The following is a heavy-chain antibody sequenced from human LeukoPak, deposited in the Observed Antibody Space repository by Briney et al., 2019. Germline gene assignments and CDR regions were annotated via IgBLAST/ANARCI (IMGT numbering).Heavy chain of an antibody. CDR2: ISSSSSYI. CDR3: ARVVPVFGYAIGY. CDR1: GFTFSSYA. J-gene: IGHJ4*02. D-gene: IGHD2-8*01. V-gene: IGHV3-21*01. Sequence: GGSLRLSCAASGFTFSSYAMSWVRQAPGKGLEWVSSISSSSSYIYYADSVKGRFTISRDNAKNSLYLQMNSLRAEDTAVYYCARVVPVFGYAIGYWGQGTLVTVSS.